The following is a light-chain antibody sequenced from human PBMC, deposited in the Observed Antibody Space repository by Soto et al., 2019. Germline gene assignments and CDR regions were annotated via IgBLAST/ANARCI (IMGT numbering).Light chain of an antibody. CDR3: SSYAASNNLGV. CDR1: SSDVGGYNY. Sequence: QSALTQPPSASGSPGQSVTISCIGTSSDVGGYNYVSWYQQHPGKAPKLMIYEVSKRPSGVPDRFSGYKSVNTASLTVSGLQAEDEADYYCSSYAASNNLGVFGGGTKLTVL. J-gene: IGLJ2*01. CDR2: EVS. V-gene: IGLV2-8*01.